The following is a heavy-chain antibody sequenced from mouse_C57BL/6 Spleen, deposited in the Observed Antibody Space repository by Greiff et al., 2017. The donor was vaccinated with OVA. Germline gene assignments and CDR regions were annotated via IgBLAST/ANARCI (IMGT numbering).Heavy chain of an antibody. D-gene: IGHD6-1*01. V-gene: IGHV1-26*01. Sequence: EVQLQQSGPELVKPGASVKISCKASGYTFTDYYMNWVKQSHGKSLEWIGDINPNNGGTSYNQKFKGKATLTVDKSSSTAYMELRSLTSKDSAVYYCARRASAVVFYYFDYWGKGTTLTVSS. CDR3: ARRASAVVFYYFDY. CDR2: INPNNGGT. CDR1: GYTFTDYY. J-gene: IGHJ2*01.